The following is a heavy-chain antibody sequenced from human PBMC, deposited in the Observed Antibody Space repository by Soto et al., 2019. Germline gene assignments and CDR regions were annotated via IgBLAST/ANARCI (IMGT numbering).Heavy chain of an antibody. CDR1: GFTFSSYS. CDR3: ARDNYDYVWGSYPFGY. J-gene: IGHJ4*02. V-gene: IGHV3-48*02. Sequence: PGGSLRLSCAASGFTFSSYSMNWVRQAPGKGLEWVSYISSSSSTIYYADSVKGRFTISRDNAKNSLYLQMNSLRDEDTAVYYCARDNYDYVWGSYPFGYWGQGTLVTVYS. CDR2: ISSSSSTI. D-gene: IGHD3-16*02.